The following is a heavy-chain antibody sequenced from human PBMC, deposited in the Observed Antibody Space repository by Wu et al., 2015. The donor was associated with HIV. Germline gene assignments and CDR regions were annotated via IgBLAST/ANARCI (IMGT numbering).Heavy chain of an antibody. J-gene: IGHJ3*02. V-gene: IGHV1-69*05. Sequence: QVQLVQSGAEVKKPGSSVKASCKASGGTFSSYAISWVRQAPGQGLEWMGGIIPIFGTANYAQKFQGRVTITTDESTSTAYMELSSLRSEDTAVYYCAILVAAYSSGWHAFDIWGQGTMVTVSS. CDR3: AILVAAYSSGWHAFDI. D-gene: IGHD6-19*01. CDR2: IIPIFGTA. CDR1: GGTFSSYA.